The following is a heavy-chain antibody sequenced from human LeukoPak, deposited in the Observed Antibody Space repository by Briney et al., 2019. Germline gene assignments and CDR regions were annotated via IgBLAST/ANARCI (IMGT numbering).Heavy chain of an antibody. Sequence: SETLSLTCTVSGASISSYYWNWIRQPPGKGLEWIGYIYYSGSTNYNPSLKSRVTISVDTSKKQFSLKLRSVTAADTAVYYCASRSGSFSDALDIWGQGTLVTVSS. D-gene: IGHD3-10*01. CDR1: GASISSYY. CDR2: IYYSGST. CDR3: ASRSGSFSDALDI. V-gene: IGHV4-59*08. J-gene: IGHJ3*02.